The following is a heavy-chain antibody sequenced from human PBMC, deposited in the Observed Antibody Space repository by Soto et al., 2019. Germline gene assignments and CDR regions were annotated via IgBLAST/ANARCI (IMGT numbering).Heavy chain of an antibody. V-gene: IGHV3-49*03. CDR3: TREIGDYGDYYYDMDV. D-gene: IGHD4-17*01. CDR2: IRSKAYGGTT. J-gene: IGHJ6*03. CDR1: GFTFGDYA. Sequence: GGSLRLSCTASGFTFGDYAMSWFRQAPGKGLEWVGFIRSKAYGGTTEYAASVKGRFTISRDDSKSIAYLQMNSLKTEDTAVYYCTREIGDYGDYYYDMDVWGKGTTVTVSS.